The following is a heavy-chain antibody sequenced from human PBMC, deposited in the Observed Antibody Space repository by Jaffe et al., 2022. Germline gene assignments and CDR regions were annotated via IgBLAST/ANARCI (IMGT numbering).Heavy chain of an antibody. V-gene: IGHV1-69*02. CDR1: GGTFSSYT. J-gene: IGHJ4*02. CDR3: ARGLAEYYYDSSGNADY. CDR2: IIPILGIA. D-gene: IGHD3-22*01. Sequence: QVQLVQSGAEVKKPGSSVKVSCKASGGTFSSYTISWVRQAPGQGLEWMGRIIPILGIANYAQKFQGRVTITADKSTSTAYMELSSLRSEDTAVYYCARGLAEYYYDSSGNADYWGQGTLVTVSS.